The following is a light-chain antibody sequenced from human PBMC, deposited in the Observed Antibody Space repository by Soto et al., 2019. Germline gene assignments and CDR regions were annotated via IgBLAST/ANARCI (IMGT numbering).Light chain of an antibody. V-gene: IGLV2-14*03. CDR3: SSYTRSSPVL. CDR2: DVR. J-gene: IGLJ3*02. CDR1: SSDVGGYND. Sequence: QSALTPPASVSGSPGQSITISCTGTSSDVGGYNDVSWYQQHPGKGPKRMTYDVRNRPSGVSTRFSGSKSGNTDSLASSGLQAEDDADYYCSSYTRSSPVLFCGGTKLTVL.